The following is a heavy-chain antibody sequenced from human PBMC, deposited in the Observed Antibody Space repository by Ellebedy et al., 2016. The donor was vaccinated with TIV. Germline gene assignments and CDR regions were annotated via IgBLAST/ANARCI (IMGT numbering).Heavy chain of an antibody. J-gene: IGHJ1*01. V-gene: IGHV3-7*01. Sequence: GGSLRLXXAASGFTFKNYRLTWVRQAPGKGLEWVTNIKHDGSEKYYVDSVKGRFTISRDNTKNSLYLQMNSLRAEDTAVYYCVRAIASPDGYWGQGTLVTVSS. D-gene: IGHD5-24*01. CDR2: IKHDGSEK. CDR3: VRAIASPDGY. CDR1: GFTFKNYR.